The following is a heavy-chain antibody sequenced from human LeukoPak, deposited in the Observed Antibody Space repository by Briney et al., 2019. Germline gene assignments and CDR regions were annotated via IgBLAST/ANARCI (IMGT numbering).Heavy chain of an antibody. CDR2: INPNSGGT. J-gene: IGHJ4*02. V-gene: IGHV1-2*02. CDR1: GYTFTGYY. Sequence: GASVKVSCKASGYTFTGYYMHWVRQAPGQGLEWMGWINPNSGGTNYAQKFQGRVTMTRDTSISTAYMELSRLRSDDTAVYYCARVGRHYYDSSGYQSAFDYWGQGTLVTVSS. D-gene: IGHD3-22*01. CDR3: ARVGRHYYDSSGYQSAFDY.